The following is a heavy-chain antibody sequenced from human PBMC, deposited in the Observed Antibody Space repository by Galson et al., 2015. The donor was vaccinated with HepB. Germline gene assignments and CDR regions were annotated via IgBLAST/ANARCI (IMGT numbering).Heavy chain of an antibody. Sequence: SLRLSCAASGFTFSSYAMSWVRQAPGKGLEWASAISGSGGSTYYADSVKGRFTISRDNSKNTLYLQMNSLRAEDTAVYYCAKGHDYGDSVAVDYFDYWGQGTLVTVSS. CDR2: ISGSGGST. J-gene: IGHJ4*02. V-gene: IGHV3-23*01. D-gene: IGHD4-17*01. CDR3: AKGHDYGDSVAVDYFDY. CDR1: GFTFSSYA.